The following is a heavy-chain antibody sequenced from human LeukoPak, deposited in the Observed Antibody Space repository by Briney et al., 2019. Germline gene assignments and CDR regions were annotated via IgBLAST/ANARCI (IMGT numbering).Heavy chain of an antibody. D-gene: IGHD3-3*02. CDR1: GYTLTELS. Sequence: ASVKVSCKVSGYTLTELSMHWVRQAPGKGPEWMGGFDPEDGETIYAQKFQGRVTMTEDTSTDTAYMELSNLRSEDTAIYYCALSGNDAFDIWGQGTMVTVSS. V-gene: IGHV1-24*01. CDR2: FDPEDGET. J-gene: IGHJ3*02. CDR3: ALSGNDAFDI.